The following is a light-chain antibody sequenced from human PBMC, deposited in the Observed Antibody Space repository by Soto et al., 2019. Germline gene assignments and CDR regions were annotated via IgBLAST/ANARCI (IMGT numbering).Light chain of an antibody. CDR1: RSAIGDSNY. Sequence: QSALTQPPSASGSPGQSVTISCTGSRSAIGDSNYVSWYQQHPRKAPKLIISEVINRPSGVPDRFSASKSGNTASLTISGLQAEDEADYYCASKAGSSRHVVFGGGTKLTVL. CDR2: EVI. CDR3: ASKAGSSRHVV. J-gene: IGLJ2*01. V-gene: IGLV2-8*01.